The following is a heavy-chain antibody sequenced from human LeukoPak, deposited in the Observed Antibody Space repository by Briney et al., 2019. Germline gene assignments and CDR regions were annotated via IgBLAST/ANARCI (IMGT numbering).Heavy chain of an antibody. J-gene: IGHJ6*03. D-gene: IGHD1-26*01. CDR3: ARGLEVRARVGYHYYMDV. V-gene: IGHV4-39*07. CDR1: GDSISSSSFF. CDR2: VYSENT. Sequence: SETLSLTCTVSGDSISSSSFFWGWIRQPPGKGLEWIGAVYSENTYYNPSLKSRVSISVDASKNQFSLTMSSVTAADTAVYFCARGLEVRARVGYHYYMDVWGKGTTVTVSS.